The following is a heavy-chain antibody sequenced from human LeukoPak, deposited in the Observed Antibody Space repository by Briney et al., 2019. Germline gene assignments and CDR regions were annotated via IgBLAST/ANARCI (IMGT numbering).Heavy chain of an antibody. J-gene: IGHJ4*02. Sequence: PSETLSLTCTVSGGSISSSSYYWGWIRQPPGKGLEWIGSIYYSGSTYYNPSLKSRVTISVDTSKNQFSLKLSSVTAADTAVYYCARVSGKGIVVVPAAMDYWGQGTLVTVSS. D-gene: IGHD2-2*01. CDR2: IYYSGST. CDR3: ARVSGKGIVVVPAAMDY. CDR1: GGSISSSSYY. V-gene: IGHV4-39*01.